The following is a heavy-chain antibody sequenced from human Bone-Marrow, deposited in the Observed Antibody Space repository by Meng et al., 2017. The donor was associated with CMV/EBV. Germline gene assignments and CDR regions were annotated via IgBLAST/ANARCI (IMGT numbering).Heavy chain of an antibody. J-gene: IGHJ6*01. V-gene: IGHV6-1*01. D-gene: IGHD6-13*01. CDR3: ARDRVAAAGKYDYYYYGMDV. CDR1: GDSVSSNSAA. Sequence: SETLSLTCAIAGDSVSSNSAAWNWIRQSPSRGLEWLGRTYYSSKWYNDYAVSVKSRITINPDTSKNKFSLQLNSVTPENTAVYYCARDRVAAAGKYDYYYYGMDVWGQGTTVTGSS. CDR2: TYYSSKWYN.